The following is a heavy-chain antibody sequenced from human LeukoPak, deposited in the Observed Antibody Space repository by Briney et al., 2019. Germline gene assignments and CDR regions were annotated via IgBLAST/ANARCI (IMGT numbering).Heavy chain of an antibody. CDR3: ARPRERGYSYGYIY. CDR2: IIPTFGTA. J-gene: IGHJ4*02. V-gene: IGHV1-69*05. CDR1: GGTFSSYA. Sequence: SVKVSCKASGGTFSSYAISWVRQAPGQGLEWMGGIIPTFGTANHAQKFQGRVTITTDESTSTAYMELSSLRSEDTAVYYCARPRERGYSYGYIYWGQGTLVTVSS. D-gene: IGHD5-18*01.